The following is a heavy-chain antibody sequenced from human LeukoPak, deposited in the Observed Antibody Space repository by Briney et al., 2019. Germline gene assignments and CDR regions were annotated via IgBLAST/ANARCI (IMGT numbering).Heavy chain of an antibody. CDR1: GFTFSSYG. V-gene: IGHV3-30*02. Sequence: PGGSLRLSCGASGFTFSSYGMHWVRQAPGKGLEWVAFTRYDGSNKYYADSVKGRFTISRDSSKNTLYLQMNSLRAEDTAVYYCAKVLGIAVAGTWGTLDYWGQGTLVTVSS. J-gene: IGHJ4*02. CDR2: TRYDGSNK. CDR3: AKVLGIAVAGTWGTLDY. D-gene: IGHD6-19*01.